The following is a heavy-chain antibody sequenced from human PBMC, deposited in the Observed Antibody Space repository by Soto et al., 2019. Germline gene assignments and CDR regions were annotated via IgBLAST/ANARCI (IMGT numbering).Heavy chain of an antibody. CDR2: MSHSGGT. Sequence: QEQLQQWGAGLLKPSETLSLTCAVYGGFVSSGNYYWSWIRQPPGKGLEWIGEMSHSGGTHFNPSLKSRVTISVDTYKNQFSLKMSSVTAADTALYHCARVERGTATTVVDAFDIWGPGTMVTVSS. CDR3: ARVERGTATTVVDAFDI. V-gene: IGHV4-34*01. D-gene: IGHD1-1*01. J-gene: IGHJ3*02. CDR1: GGFVSSGNYY.